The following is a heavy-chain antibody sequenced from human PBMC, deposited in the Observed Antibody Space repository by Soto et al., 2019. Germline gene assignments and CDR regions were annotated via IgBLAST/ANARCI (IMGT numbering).Heavy chain of an antibody. CDR3: TRAGEMDYGDYFYYYGMDV. Sequence: GGSLRLSCAASGFTFSGSAMHWVRQASGKGLEWVGRIRSKANSYATAYAASVKGRFTISRDDSKNTAYLQMNSLKTEDTAVYYCTRAGEMDYGDYFYYYGMDVWGQGTTVTVSS. CDR2: IRSKANSYAT. J-gene: IGHJ6*02. V-gene: IGHV3-73*01. CDR1: GFTFSGSA. D-gene: IGHD4-17*01.